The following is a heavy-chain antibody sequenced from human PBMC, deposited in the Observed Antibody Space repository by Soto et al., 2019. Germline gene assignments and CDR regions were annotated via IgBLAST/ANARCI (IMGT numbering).Heavy chain of an antibody. CDR2: ISGGGGSS. V-gene: IGHV3-23*01. D-gene: IGHD2-21*02. J-gene: IGHJ4*02. Sequence: EVQLWESGGGLVLPGGSLRLSCAASGFTFSNYAMSWVRQAPGKGLEWVSGISGGGGSSYYADSVKGRCTISRDNSKNTMYLQMNSLRAEDTAVYYCARNCGVDCHSVFFYWGQGTLVIVPS. CDR3: ARNCGVDCHSVFFY. CDR1: GFTFSNYA.